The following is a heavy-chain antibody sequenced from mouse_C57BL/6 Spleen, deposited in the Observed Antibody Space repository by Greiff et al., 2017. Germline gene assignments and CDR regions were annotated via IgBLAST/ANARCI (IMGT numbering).Heavy chain of an antibody. Sequence: VQLQQPGAELVMPGASVKLSCKASGYTFTSYWMHWVKQRPGQGLEWIGEIDPSDSYTNYNQKFKGKSTLTVDKSSSTAYMQLSSLTSEDSAVYYCARCYGPYYYAMDYWGQGTSVTVSS. J-gene: IGHJ4*01. CDR3: ARCYGPYYYAMDY. CDR2: IDPSDSYT. V-gene: IGHV1-69*01. D-gene: IGHD1-1*02. CDR1: GYTFTSYW.